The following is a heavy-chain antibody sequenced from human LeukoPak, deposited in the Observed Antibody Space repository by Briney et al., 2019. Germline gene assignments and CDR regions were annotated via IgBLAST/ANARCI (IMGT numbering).Heavy chain of an antibody. D-gene: IGHD3-22*01. CDR3: ANHYYDSSGYRPYYFDY. CDR1: GFTFSSYA. CDR2: ISGSGGST. V-gene: IGHV3-23*01. Sequence: GGSLRLSCAASGFTFSSYAMSWVRQAPGKGLEWVSAISGSGGSTYYADSVKGRFTISRDNSKNTLYLQMNSLRAKDTAVYYCANHYYDSSGYRPYYFDYWGQGTLVTVSS. J-gene: IGHJ4*02.